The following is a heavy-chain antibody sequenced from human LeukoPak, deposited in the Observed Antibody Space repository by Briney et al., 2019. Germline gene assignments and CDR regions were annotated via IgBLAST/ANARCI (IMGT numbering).Heavy chain of an antibody. D-gene: IGHD3-22*01. Sequence: SETLSLTCAVYGGSFSGYYWSWIRQPPGKGLEWIGEINHSGSTNYNPSLKSRVTISVDTSKNQFSLKLSSVTAADTAVYYCAHYDSSGYYIDYWGQGTLVTVSS. CDR1: GGSFSGYY. CDR2: INHSGST. V-gene: IGHV4-34*01. J-gene: IGHJ4*02. CDR3: AHYDSSGYYIDY.